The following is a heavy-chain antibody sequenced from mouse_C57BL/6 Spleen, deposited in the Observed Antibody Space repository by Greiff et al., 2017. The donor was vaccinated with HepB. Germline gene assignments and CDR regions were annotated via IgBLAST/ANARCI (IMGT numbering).Heavy chain of an antibody. Sequence: QVQLKQPGAELVMPGASVKLSCKASGYTFTSYWMHWVKQRPGQGLEWIGEIDPSDSYTNYNQKFKGKSTLTVDKSSSTAYMQLSSLTSEDSAVYYCARPNYYGSSSYYAMDYWGQGTSVTVSS. CDR1: GYTFTSYW. J-gene: IGHJ4*01. D-gene: IGHD1-1*01. CDR3: ARPNYYGSSSYYAMDY. CDR2: IDPSDSYT. V-gene: IGHV1-69*01.